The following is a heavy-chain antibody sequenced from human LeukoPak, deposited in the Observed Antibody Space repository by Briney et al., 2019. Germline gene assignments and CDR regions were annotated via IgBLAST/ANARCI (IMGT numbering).Heavy chain of an antibody. D-gene: IGHD3-3*01. V-gene: IGHV5-51*01. CDR1: GYSFTSYW. CDR2: IYPGDSDT. J-gene: IGHJ5*02. Sequence: GESLKISCKGSGYSFTSYWIGWVRQMPGKGLEWMGIIYPGDSDTRYSPSFQGQVTISADKSISTAYLQWSSLKASDTAMYYCARSRHHHDFWSGYQDNWFDPWGQGTLVTVSS. CDR3: ARSRHHHDFWSGYQDNWFDP.